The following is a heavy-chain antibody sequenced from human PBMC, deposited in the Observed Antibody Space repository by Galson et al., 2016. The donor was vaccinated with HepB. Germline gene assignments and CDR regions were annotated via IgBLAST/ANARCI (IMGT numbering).Heavy chain of an antibody. CDR3: ASSGSHYRIFDY. CDR2: INYSGRT. J-gene: IGHJ4*02. V-gene: IGHV4-39*07. CDR1: GGPISSRNYY. Sequence: LSLTCIVSGGPISSRNYYWGWIRQPPGKGLEWIGSINYSGRTYYNPSLRSRVTISVDESKNQFSLTLSSVTAADTAVYYCASSGSHYRIFDYWGQGTLVTVSS. D-gene: IGHD1-26*01.